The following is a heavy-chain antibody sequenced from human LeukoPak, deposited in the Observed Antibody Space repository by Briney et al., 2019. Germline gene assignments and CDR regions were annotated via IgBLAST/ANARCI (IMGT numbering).Heavy chain of an antibody. CDR1: GFTFSSYA. D-gene: IGHD3-22*01. CDR2: ISGSGGST. J-gene: IGHJ5*02. V-gene: IGHV3-23*01. CDR3: AKDNYYDSSGYGGWFDP. Sequence: GGSLRLSCAASGFTFSSYAMSWVRQAPGKGLEWVSAISGSGGSTYYADSVKGRFTISRDNSKNTLYLQMNSLRAEDTAVYYCAKDNYYDSSGYGGWFDPWGQGTLVTVSS.